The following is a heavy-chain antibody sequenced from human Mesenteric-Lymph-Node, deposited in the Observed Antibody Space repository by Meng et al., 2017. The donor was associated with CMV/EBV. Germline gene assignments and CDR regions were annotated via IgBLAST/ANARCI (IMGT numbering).Heavy chain of an antibody. CDR3: AKDTTGYSSTWYWLDP. CDR2: ISWNSGSM. Sequence: GGSLRLSCAASGFTFDDYAMHWVRQAPGKGLEWVSGISWNSGSMGYADSVKGRFTISRDNAKNSLYLQMNSLRAEDTALYYCAKDTTGYSSTWYWLDPWGQGALVTVSS. V-gene: IGHV3-9*01. CDR1: GFTFDDYA. D-gene: IGHD6-13*01. J-gene: IGHJ5*02.